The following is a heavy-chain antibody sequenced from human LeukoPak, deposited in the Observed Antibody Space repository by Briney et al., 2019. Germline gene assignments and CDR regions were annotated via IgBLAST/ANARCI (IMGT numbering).Heavy chain of an antibody. Sequence: PGGSLRLSCAASGFTFSSYAMSWVRQAPGKGPEWVSAISGSGGSTYYADSVKGRFTISRDNSKNTLYLQMNSLRAEDTAVYYCAKEGRGSLYYYDSSGYNGIDYWGQGTLVTVSS. CDR2: ISGSGGST. CDR3: AKEGRGSLYYYDSSGYNGIDY. V-gene: IGHV3-23*01. CDR1: GFTFSSYA. D-gene: IGHD3-22*01. J-gene: IGHJ4*02.